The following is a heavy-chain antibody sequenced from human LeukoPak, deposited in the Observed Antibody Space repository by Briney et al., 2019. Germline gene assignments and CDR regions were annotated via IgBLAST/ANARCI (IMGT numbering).Heavy chain of an antibody. D-gene: IGHD4-17*01. Sequence: SETLSLTCAVYGGSFSGYYWSWIRQPPGKGLEWIGEINHSGSTNYNPSLKSRVTISVDTSKNQFSLKLSSVTAADTAVYYCARADLYGDYVSSFDYWGQGTLVTVSS. V-gene: IGHV4-34*01. CDR3: ARADLYGDYVSSFDY. CDR2: INHSGST. J-gene: IGHJ4*02. CDR1: GGSFSGYY.